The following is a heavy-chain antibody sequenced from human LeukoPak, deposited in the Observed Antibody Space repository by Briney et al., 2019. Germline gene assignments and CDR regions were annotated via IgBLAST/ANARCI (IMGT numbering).Heavy chain of an antibody. V-gene: IGHV3-21*01. CDR3: ARDRRGYSYGFDY. D-gene: IGHD5-18*01. J-gene: IGHJ4*02. Sequence: GGSLRLSCAAFGFTFSSYSMNWVRQAPGKGLEWVSSISSSSSYIYYADSVKGRFTISRDNAKNSLYLQMNSLRAEDTAVYYCARDRRGYSYGFDYWGQGTLVTVSS. CDR2: ISSSSSYI. CDR1: GFTFSSYS.